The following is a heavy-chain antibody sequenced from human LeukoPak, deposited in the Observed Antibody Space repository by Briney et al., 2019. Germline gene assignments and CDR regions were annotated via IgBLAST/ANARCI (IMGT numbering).Heavy chain of an antibody. J-gene: IGHJ4*02. D-gene: IGHD6-13*01. CDR1: GGSFSGYY. CDR3: ASRAGYSSSWYYY. V-gene: IGHV4-34*01. CDR2: INHSGST. Sequence: SETLSLTCAVYGGSFSGYYWSWIRQPPGKGLEWIGEINHSGSTNYNPSLKSRVTISVDTSKNQFSLKLSSVTAAGTAVYYCASRAGYSSSWYYYWGQGTLVTVSS.